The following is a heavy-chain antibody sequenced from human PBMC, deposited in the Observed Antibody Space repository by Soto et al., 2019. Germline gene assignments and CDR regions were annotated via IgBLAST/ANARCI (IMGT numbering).Heavy chain of an antibody. V-gene: IGHV4-59*01. Sequence: SETLSLTCTVSGGSISSYYWIWIRQPPVKGLELIGYIYYSGSTNYDPSLKSRVTISVDTSKNQFSLKLISVSAADPAVYYCAKDYSITMVRGVIHWFDPWGQGTLVTVSS. D-gene: IGHD3-10*01. J-gene: IGHJ5*02. CDR3: AKDYSITMVRGVIHWFDP. CDR2: IYYSGST. CDR1: GGSISSYY.